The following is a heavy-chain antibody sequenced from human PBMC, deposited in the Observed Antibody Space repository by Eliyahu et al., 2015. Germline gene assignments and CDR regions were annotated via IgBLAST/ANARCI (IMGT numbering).Heavy chain of an antibody. V-gene: IGHV3-23*01. J-gene: IGHJ4*02. Sequence: EVQLLESGGGLVQPGGSLRLSCAASGFTFSSYAMSWVRQAPGKGLEWVSAISGSGGSTYYADSVKGRFTISRDNSKNTLYLQMNSLRAEDTAVYYCVWARGGYYPFSYWGQGTLVTVSS. D-gene: IGHD3-22*01. CDR1: GFTFSSYA. CDR3: VWARGGYYPFSY. CDR2: ISGSGGST.